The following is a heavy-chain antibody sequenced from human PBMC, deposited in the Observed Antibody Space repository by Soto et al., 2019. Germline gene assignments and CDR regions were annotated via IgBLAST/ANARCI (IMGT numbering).Heavy chain of an antibody. V-gene: IGHV3-7*03. Sequence: GGSLRLFCVASKFTFRKFWLRWVRQAPGRGLEWVDSIKDDGSEMYYVDSVRGRLTISRDNARSSLYLQMNDLRVDDSAVYYCVRDRGYNCFDYWGQGTLVTVSS. CDR1: KFTFRKFW. D-gene: IGHD5-12*01. CDR3: VRDRGYNCFDY. CDR2: IKDDGSEM. J-gene: IGHJ4*02.